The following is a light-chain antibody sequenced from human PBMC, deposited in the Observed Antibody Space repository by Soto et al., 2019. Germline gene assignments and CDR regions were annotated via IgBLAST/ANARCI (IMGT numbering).Light chain of an antibody. J-gene: IGKJ2*01. Sequence: DVQMTQSPSTLSAFLGDRVTLTCRASQNVNSWLAWFQQKPGTAPKLLIYKASILEGGFSSRFSGSGSGTEFTLTISSLQTDDFASYFCLQYNSFPYTFGQGSKLEMK. V-gene: IGKV1-5*03. CDR3: LQYNSFPYT. CDR2: KAS. CDR1: QNVNSW.